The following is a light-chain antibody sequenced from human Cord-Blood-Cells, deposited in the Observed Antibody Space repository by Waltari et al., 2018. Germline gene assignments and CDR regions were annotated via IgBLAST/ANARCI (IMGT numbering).Light chain of an antibody. CDR3: QQRSNWPPIT. CDR1: QSVSSY. Sequence: VLLPPPATLSLSPGERATISCRASQSVSSYLAWYHQYHGQAPRLPIYVASNRATGIPARFSGSGSGTDFALTISSLEPEDCAVYYCQQRSNWPPITFGQGTRLAIK. CDR2: VAS. V-gene: IGKV3-11*01. J-gene: IGKJ5*01.